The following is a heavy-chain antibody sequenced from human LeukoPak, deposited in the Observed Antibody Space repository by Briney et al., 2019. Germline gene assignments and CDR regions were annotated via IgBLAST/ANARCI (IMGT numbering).Heavy chain of an antibody. D-gene: IGHD3-10*01. Sequence: ASVKVSCKASGYIFTSYYMHWVRQAPGQGLEWMGIINPSGGDTTYAQKFQGRVTITADESTSTAYMELSSLRSEDTAVYYCASRFGEYMDYFDYWGQGTLVTVSS. CDR1: GYIFTSYY. V-gene: IGHV1-46*01. CDR3: ASRFGEYMDYFDY. J-gene: IGHJ4*02. CDR2: INPSGGDT.